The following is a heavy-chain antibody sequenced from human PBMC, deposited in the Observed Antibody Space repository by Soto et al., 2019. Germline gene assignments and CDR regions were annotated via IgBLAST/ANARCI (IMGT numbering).Heavy chain of an antibody. CDR1: GGTLNDHG. J-gene: IGHJ3*02. CDR2: TIPVFDAP. V-gene: IGHV1-69*06. CDR3: ARGVYGSGNYYTGPSAFDI. D-gene: IGHD3-10*01. Sequence: QVQLEQSGAEVKKPGSSVKVSCKASGGTLNDHGVSWLRQAPGQGLEWVGGTIPVFDAPKYAQKFQGRVTIAADKSTNIAYMELSSLRSEDTAFYYCARGVYGSGNYYTGPSAFDICGQGTMVIVSS.